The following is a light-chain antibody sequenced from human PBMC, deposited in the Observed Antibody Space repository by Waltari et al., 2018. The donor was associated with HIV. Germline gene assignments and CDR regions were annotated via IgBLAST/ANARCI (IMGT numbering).Light chain of an antibody. CDR2: SNS. CDR3: AAWDDSLNGWV. Sequence: QSVLTQPPSASGTPGQRVTISCSGSSSNIGSNTVNWYQQLPGTAPKLLIYSNSQVPSGVPDRFSGSKAGTSASLAISGLQSEDEADYYCAAWDDSLNGWVFGGGTKLTVL. CDR1: SSNIGSNT. J-gene: IGLJ3*02. V-gene: IGLV1-44*01.